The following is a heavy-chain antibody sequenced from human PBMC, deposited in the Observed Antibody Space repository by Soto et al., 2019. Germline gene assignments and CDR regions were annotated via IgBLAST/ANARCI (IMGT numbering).Heavy chain of an antibody. V-gene: IGHV4-34*01. CDR3: ARGVLRYFDWLACRGFDP. CDR1: GGSFSGYY. D-gene: IGHD3-9*01. CDR2: INHSGST. Sequence: PSETLSLTCAVYGGSFSGYYWSWIRQPPGKGLEWIGEINHSGSTNYNPSLKSRVTISVDTSKNQFSLKLSSVTAADTAVYYCARGVLRYFDWLACRGFDPWGQGTLVTVSS. J-gene: IGHJ5*02.